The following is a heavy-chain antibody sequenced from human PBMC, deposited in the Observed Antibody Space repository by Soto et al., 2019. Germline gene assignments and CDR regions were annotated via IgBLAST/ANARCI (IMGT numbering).Heavy chain of an antibody. CDR2: ISYDGSNK. D-gene: IGHD1-26*01. CDR3: AKVGRDSGSHFDY. Sequence: QVQLVESGGGVVQPGRSLRLSCAASGFTFSSYGMHWVRQAPGKGLEWVAVISYDGSNKYYADSVKGRFTISRDNSKNTLSLQMNSLRAEDPAVYYCAKVGRDSGSHFDYWGQGTLVTVSS. J-gene: IGHJ4*02. CDR1: GFTFSSYG. V-gene: IGHV3-30*18.